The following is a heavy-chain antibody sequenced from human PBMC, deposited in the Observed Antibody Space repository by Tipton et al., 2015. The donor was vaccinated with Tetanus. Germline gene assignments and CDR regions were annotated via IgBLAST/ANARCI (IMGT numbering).Heavy chain of an antibody. CDR2: IYYSGST. CDR1: GGSISSGGYY. Sequence: GLVKPSQTLSLTCTASGGSISSGGYYWSWIRQHPGKGLEWIGDIYYSGSTYYNPSLKSRVTLSVDTSKNQFSLKLNSVTAADTAVYYCARDQARGARGWNYFDYWGQGTLVTVSS. D-gene: IGHD1-26*01. CDR3: ARDQARGARGWNYFDY. J-gene: IGHJ4*02. V-gene: IGHV4-31*03.